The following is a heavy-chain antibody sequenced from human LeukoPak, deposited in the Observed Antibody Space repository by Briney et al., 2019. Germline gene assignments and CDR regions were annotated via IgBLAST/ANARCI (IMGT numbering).Heavy chain of an antibody. CDR3: AAEGDYSNYGEFDY. J-gene: IGHJ4*02. CDR1: GGTFSSYA. D-gene: IGHD4-11*01. Sequence: ASVKVSCKASGGTFSSYAISWVRQAPGQGLEWMGGIIPIFGTANYAQKFQGRVTITADESTSTAYMELSSLRSEDTAVYYCAAEGDYSNYGEFDYWGQGTLVTVSS. CDR2: IIPIFGTA. V-gene: IGHV1-69*13.